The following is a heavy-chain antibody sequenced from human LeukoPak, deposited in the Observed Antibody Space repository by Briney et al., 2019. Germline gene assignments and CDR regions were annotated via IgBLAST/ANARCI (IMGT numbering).Heavy chain of an antibody. Sequence: PSETLSLTCAVYGGSFSGYHWSWIRQPPGKGLEWIGEINHSGSTNYNPSLKSRVTISVDTSKNQFSLKLSSVTAADTAVYYCARKMATILYYFDYWGQGTLVTVSS. J-gene: IGHJ4*02. CDR3: ARKMATILYYFDY. CDR1: GGSFSGYH. V-gene: IGHV4-34*01. CDR2: INHSGST. D-gene: IGHD5-12*01.